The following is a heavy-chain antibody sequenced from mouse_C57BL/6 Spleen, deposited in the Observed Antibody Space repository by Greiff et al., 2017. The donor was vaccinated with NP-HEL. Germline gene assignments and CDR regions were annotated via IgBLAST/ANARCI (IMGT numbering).Heavy chain of an antibody. CDR3: AKRAGDYAMDY. CDR2: IWGGGST. Sequence: QVQLKESGPGLVAPSQSLSITCTVSGFSLTSYGVDWVRQPPGKGLEWLGVIWGGGSTYSNSALMSRLSLRKDKYKRQVFLKMNRLQTDDTAMYYWAKRAGDYAMDYWGQGTSVTVSS. CDR1: GFSLTSYG. V-gene: IGHV2-9*01. J-gene: IGHJ4*01.